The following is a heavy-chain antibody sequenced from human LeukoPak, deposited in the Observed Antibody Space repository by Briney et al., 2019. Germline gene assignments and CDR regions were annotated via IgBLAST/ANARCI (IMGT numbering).Heavy chain of an antibody. CDR3: ARALTGGYSYGPINYYYMDV. Sequence: PSETLSLTCSVSGYSISSGYYWGWIRPPPGKGLEWIGEINHSGSTNYNPSLKSRVTISVDTSKNQFSLKLSSVTAADTAVYYCARALTGGYSYGPINYYYMDVWGKGTTVTVSS. D-gene: IGHD5-18*01. CDR1: GYSISSGYY. V-gene: IGHV4-38-2*02. J-gene: IGHJ6*03. CDR2: INHSGST.